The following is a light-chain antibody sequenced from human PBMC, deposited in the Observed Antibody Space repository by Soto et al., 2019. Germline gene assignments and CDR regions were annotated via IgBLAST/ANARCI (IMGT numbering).Light chain of an antibody. V-gene: IGLV1-40*01. CDR3: QSYDSSLSYWV. CDR1: SSNIGAGYD. CDR2: GNT. J-gene: IGLJ3*02. Sequence: QSVLTQRPSVSGAPGQRVTISCTGSSSNIGAGYDVHWYQQLPGTAPKLLVSGNTNRPSGVPDRFSGSKSGTSASLAITGLQAEDEADYYCQSYDSSLSYWVFGAGTKLTVL.